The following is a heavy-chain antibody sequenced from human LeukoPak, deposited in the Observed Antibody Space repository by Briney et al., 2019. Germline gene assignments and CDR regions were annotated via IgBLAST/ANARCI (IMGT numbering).Heavy chain of an antibody. Sequence: TGGSLRLSCAAFGFTFSSNWMSWVRQAPGKGLEWVATINADGSVKNYVDSVRGRFTISRDNAKNSLSLQMDTLRAEDTAVYYCAKSLGTGAPYDYWGQGTLVTVSS. CDR3: AKSLGTGAPYDY. D-gene: IGHD1-1*01. CDR2: INADGSVK. CDR1: GFTFSSNW. J-gene: IGHJ4*02. V-gene: IGHV3-7*01.